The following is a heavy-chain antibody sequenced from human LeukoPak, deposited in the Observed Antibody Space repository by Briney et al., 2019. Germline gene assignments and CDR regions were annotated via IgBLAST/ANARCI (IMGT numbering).Heavy chain of an antibody. J-gene: IGHJ4*02. CDR2: INHSGST. D-gene: IGHD6-19*01. CDR1: GGSFSGYY. V-gene: IGHV4-34*01. CDR3: ARDISGWYFDY. Sequence: SETLSLTCAVYGGSFSGYYWSWIRQPPGKGLEWIGEINHSGSTNYNPSLKSRVTMSVDTSKNQFSLKLSSVTAADTAVYYCARDISGWYFDYWGQGTLVTVSS.